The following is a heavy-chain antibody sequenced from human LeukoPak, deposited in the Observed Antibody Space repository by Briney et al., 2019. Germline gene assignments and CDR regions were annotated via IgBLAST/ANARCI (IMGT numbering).Heavy chain of an antibody. CDR2: IFHRGGT. Sequence: SETLSLTCTVSNDSISSGDYYWNWIRQPPGKGLEWIGYIFHRGGTSYNPSLKSRVFFSVDTSQNQFSLKLNSATAADTAVYYCVREILYCTGGSCYRGPFDNWGQGTLVTVSA. J-gene: IGHJ4*02. CDR1: NDSISSGDYY. CDR3: VREILYCTGGSCYRGPFDN. D-gene: IGHD2-15*01. V-gene: IGHV4-30-4*01.